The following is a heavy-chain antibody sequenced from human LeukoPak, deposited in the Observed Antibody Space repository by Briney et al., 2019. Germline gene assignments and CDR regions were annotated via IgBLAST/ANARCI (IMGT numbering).Heavy chain of an antibody. J-gene: IGHJ6*02. V-gene: IGHV3-66*01. CDR3: ATITAMVYYYYGMDV. D-gene: IGHD5-18*01. CDR1: GFTVSSNY. Sequence: GGSLRLSCAASGFTVSSNYMSWVRQAPGKGLEWVSVIYSGGSTYYADSVKGRFTISRDNSKNTLYLQMNSLRAEDTAVYYCATITAMVYYYYGMDVWGQGTTVTVSS. CDR2: IYSGGST.